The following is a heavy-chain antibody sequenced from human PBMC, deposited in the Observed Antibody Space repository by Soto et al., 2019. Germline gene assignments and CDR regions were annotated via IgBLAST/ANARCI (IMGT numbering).Heavy chain of an antibody. CDR3: AHIGVSRWCDF. J-gene: IGHJ4*02. Sequence: QITLKESGPTLVKPTQTLTLTCTFSGFSLSTRGVGVGWIRQPPGKALEWLAVIYWDDDKPYIPYLKTRLTITKDISKNQVVLTMTNMDPIDTATYSCAHIGVSRWCDFWGQGTLVTVSS. D-gene: IGHD6-13*01. V-gene: IGHV2-5*02. CDR2: IYWDDDK. CDR1: GFSLSTRGVG.